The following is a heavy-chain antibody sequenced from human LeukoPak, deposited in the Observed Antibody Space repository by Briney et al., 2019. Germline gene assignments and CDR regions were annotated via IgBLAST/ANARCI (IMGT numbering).Heavy chain of an antibody. D-gene: IGHD2-21*02. CDR3: ARSVVTATPHYFQH. Sequence: PGGSLRLSCAASGFTFNSYAMHWVRQAPGKGLEWVAVISYDGSNKNYADSVKGRFTISRDNSKNTLYLQMNRLSAEDTAVYYCARSVVTATPHYFQHWGQGTLVTVSS. V-gene: IGHV3-30*04. CDR2: ISYDGSNK. J-gene: IGHJ1*01. CDR1: GFTFNSYA.